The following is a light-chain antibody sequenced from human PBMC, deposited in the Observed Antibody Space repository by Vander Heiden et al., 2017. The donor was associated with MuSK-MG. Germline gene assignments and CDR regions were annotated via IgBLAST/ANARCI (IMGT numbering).Light chain of an antibody. J-gene: IGLJ2*01. V-gene: IGLV3-1*01. CDR1: KLGDKY. Sequence: SYELTQPPSVSASPGQTASIPCSGDKLGDKYACWYQQKPAQSPVLVIYQDSKRPSGIPERFSGSNSGNTGTPTTRGTQAMDEADYYCQAWDSSTHVVFGGGTKLTVL. CDR2: QDS. CDR3: QAWDSSTHVV.